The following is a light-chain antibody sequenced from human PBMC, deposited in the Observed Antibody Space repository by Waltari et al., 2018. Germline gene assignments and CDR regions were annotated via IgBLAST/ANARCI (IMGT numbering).Light chain of an antibody. Sequence: QSALTQPASVSGSPGQSITISCTGTSSDVGNYKRVSWYQQHPGKAPKLMLYAFSKRPAGVSDRVSGSKSGDMASLTISGLQPEDEAEYFCSSYAGSSKGVFGGGTKVTVL. CDR2: AFS. V-gene: IGLV2-23*02. CDR1: SSDVGNYKR. J-gene: IGLJ2*01. CDR3: SSYAGSSKGV.